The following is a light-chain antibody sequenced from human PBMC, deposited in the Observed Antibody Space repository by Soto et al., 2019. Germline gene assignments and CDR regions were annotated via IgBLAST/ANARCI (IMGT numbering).Light chain of an antibody. CDR2: GAS. J-gene: IGKJ4*01. Sequence: EIVMTQSPATLSVSPGERATLSCRASQSVTYNLAWYQQQKPGQAPRLLIYGASTRATGIPARFSGSGSGTEFTLTIRSLQSEDFAVYYCQQYSIWPLTFGGGTKVDIK. CDR3: QQYSIWPLT. V-gene: IGKV3-15*01. CDR1: QSVTYN.